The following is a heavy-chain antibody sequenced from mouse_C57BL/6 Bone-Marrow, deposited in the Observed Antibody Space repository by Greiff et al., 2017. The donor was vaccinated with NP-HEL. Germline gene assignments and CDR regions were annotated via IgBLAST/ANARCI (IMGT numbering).Heavy chain of an antibody. CDR1: GYTFTSYW. D-gene: IGHD2-4*01. Sequence: QVQLHQSGAELVRPGTSVKLSCKASGYTFTSYWMHWVKHRPGQGLEWIGVIDPSDSYTNYNQKFKGKATLTVDTSSSTAYMQLSSLTSEDSAVYYCARMGLRLAWFAYWGQGTLVTVSA. V-gene: IGHV1-59*01. CDR2: IDPSDSYT. CDR3: ARMGLRLAWFAY. J-gene: IGHJ3*01.